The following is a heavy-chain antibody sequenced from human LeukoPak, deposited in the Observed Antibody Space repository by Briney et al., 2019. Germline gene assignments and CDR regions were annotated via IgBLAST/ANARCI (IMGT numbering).Heavy chain of an antibody. J-gene: IGHJ4*02. V-gene: IGHV3-11*04. CDR1: GFPFSDRY. Sequence: PGRSLRLSCAAAGFPFSDRYMSWLRQAPGKGMEWVAYISPNGDIIHYADSVKGRFTISRDNAKNSLFLHLNSLRAEDAAIYYCTRETGWVFDAWGQGTLVTVAS. CDR2: ISPNGDII. CDR3: TRETGWVFDA. D-gene: IGHD3-9*01.